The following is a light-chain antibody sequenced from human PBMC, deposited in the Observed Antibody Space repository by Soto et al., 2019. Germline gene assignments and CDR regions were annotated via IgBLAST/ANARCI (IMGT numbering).Light chain of an antibody. J-gene: IGKJ1*01. Sequence: EIVMTQSPATLSVSPGERATLSCRASQSVNNNLAWYQQKPGQAPSLLIYDASSRATGIPARFSGSGSGTEFTLTISSLLSEDFAVYYCQQYNNWPWTFGPGTKVEI. CDR3: QQYNNWPWT. CDR2: DAS. V-gene: IGKV3-15*01. CDR1: QSVNNN.